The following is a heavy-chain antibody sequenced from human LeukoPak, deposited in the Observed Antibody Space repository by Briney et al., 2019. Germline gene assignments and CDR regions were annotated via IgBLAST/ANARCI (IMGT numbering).Heavy chain of an antibody. J-gene: IGHJ4*02. D-gene: IGHD4-23*01. CDR1: GFTLTYYA. CDR2: TSYDGNKK. Sequence: GRSLRLSCAASGFTLTYYAMHWVRQAPGKGLEWVAVTSYDGNKKYYADSVKGRVTISRDRSKNTLYLQMSSLRAEDTAVYYCARSSYDYGGIEGPFDYWGQGTLVTVSS. V-gene: IGHV3-30*15. CDR3: ARSSYDYGGIEGPFDY.